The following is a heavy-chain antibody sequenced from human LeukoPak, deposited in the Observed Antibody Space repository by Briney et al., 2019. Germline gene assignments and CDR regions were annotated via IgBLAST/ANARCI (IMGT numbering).Heavy chain of an antibody. CDR3: ARVKAGSSGWFDL. CDR2: INPNTGDT. V-gene: IGHV1-2*02. J-gene: IGHJ2*01. CDR1: GYTFTGYF. D-gene: IGHD6-19*01. Sequence: ASVKVSCEASGYTFTGYFLHWMRQAPGQGLEWMGWINPNTGDTNYAQKFQGRVTMTRDTSSSTASMDLSRLRSDDTAQYFCARVKAGSSGWFDLWGRGSLVTVSS.